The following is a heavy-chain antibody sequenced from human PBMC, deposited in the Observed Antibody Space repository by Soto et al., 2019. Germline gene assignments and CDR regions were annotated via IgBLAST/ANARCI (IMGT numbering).Heavy chain of an antibody. CDR1: GGSIISGGYY. CDR3: ARDRPYYDFWSGSLYYGMDV. CDR2: IYYSGST. J-gene: IGHJ6*02. V-gene: IGHV4-31*03. D-gene: IGHD3-3*01. Sequence: PSETLSLTCSVSGGSIISGGYYWIWIRQHPGKGLEWIGYIYYSGSTYYNPSLKSRVTISVDTSKNQFSLKLSSVTAADTAVYYCARDRPYYDFWSGSLYYGMDVWGQGTTVTVSS.